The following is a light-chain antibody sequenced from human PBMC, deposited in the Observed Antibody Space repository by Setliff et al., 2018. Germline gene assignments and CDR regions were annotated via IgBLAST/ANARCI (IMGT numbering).Light chain of an antibody. CDR2: DVS. CDR1: NSDVGAYNY. J-gene: IGLJ2*01. V-gene: IGLV2-14*03. Sequence: QSVLTQPASVSGPPGQSITISCTETNSDVGAYNYVSWYQRHPGEAPKLLLYDVSNRPSGISHRFSGSKSGSTASLTISGLQAEDEADYFCSSYTNSRTVIFGGGTKVTVL. CDR3: SSYTNSRTVI.